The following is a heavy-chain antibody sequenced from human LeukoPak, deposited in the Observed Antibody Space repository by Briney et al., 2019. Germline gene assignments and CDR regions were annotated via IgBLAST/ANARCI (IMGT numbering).Heavy chain of an antibody. CDR3: ARASYYDFWSGYYPPSDYYMDV. D-gene: IGHD3-3*01. CDR2: IRYDGSNK. Sequence: GGSLRLSCAASGFTFSSYGMHWVRQAPGKGLEWVAFIRYDGSNKYYADSVKGRFTISRDNSKNTLYLQMNSLRTEDTAVYYCARASYYDFWSGYYPPSDYYMDVWGKGTTVTVSS. J-gene: IGHJ6*03. CDR1: GFTFSSYG. V-gene: IGHV3-30*02.